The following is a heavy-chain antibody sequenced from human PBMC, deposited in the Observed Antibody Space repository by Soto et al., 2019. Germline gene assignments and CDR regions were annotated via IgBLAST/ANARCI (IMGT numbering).Heavy chain of an antibody. D-gene: IGHD3-10*01. CDR2: IYYSGST. Sequence: QVQLQESGPGLVKPSETLSLTCTVSGGSISSYYGSWIRQPPGKGLEWIGYIYYSGSTNYNPSLKSRVTLSVDTSKNQFSMNLSSVTAADTAVYYCAREMSLFGSQQGWFDPWGQGTLVTVSS. CDR3: AREMSLFGSQQGWFDP. CDR1: GGSISSYY. V-gene: IGHV4-59*01. J-gene: IGHJ5*02.